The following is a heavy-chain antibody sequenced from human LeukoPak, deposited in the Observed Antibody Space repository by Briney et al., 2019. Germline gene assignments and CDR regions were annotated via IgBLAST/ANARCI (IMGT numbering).Heavy chain of an antibody. CDR2: IYYSGST. Sequence: SETLSLTCTVSGGSISSYYWSWIRQPPGKGLEWIGYIYYSGSTNYNPSLKSRVTISVDTSKNQFPLKLSSVTAADTAVYYCARVRGKGVVAADFDYWGQGTLVTVSS. J-gene: IGHJ4*02. CDR3: ARVRGKGVVAADFDY. CDR1: GGSISSYY. D-gene: IGHD2-15*01. V-gene: IGHV4-59*01.